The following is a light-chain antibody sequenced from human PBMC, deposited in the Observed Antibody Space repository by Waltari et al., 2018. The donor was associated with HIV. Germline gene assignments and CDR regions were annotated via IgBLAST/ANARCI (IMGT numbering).Light chain of an antibody. CDR2: EVS. Sequence: QSALPQPASVSGSPGQSTTISCTGTTSDVGSYKLVSWYQQHPGKAPKLMIYEVSKRPSGVSNRFSGSKSGNTASLTISGLQAEDEADYYCCSYAGSSTCYVFGTGTKVTVL. V-gene: IGLV2-23*02. CDR1: TSDVGSYKL. J-gene: IGLJ1*01. CDR3: CSYAGSSTCYV.